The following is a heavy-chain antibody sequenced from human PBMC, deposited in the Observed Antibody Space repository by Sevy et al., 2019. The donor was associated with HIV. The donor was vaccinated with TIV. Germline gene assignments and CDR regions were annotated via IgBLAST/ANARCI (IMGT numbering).Heavy chain of an antibody. V-gene: IGHV4-34*01. D-gene: IGHD6-19*01. J-gene: IGHJ6*03. Sequence: SETLSLTCAVYGGSFSGYYWSWIRQPPGKGLEWIGEINHSGSTNYNPSLKSRVTISVDTSKNQFSLKLSSVTAADTAVYYCARKGGGAVAGTAYYYYYYMDVWGKGTTVTVSS. CDR2: INHSGST. CDR3: ARKGGGAVAGTAYYYYYYMDV. CDR1: GGSFSGYY.